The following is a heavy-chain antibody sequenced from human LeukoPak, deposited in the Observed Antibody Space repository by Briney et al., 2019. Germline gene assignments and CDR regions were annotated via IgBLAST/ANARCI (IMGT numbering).Heavy chain of an antibody. V-gene: IGHV4-4*07. CDR1: GGSISSYY. CDR3: ARDPQRRPYRGAFDI. CDR2: IYTSGST. Sequence: SETLSLTCTVSGGSISSYYWSWIRQPAGKGLEWIGRIYTSGSTNYNPSLKSRVTMSVDTSKNQFSLKLSPVTAADTAVYYCARDPQRRPYRGAFDIWGQGTMVTVSS. D-gene: IGHD5-24*01. J-gene: IGHJ3*02.